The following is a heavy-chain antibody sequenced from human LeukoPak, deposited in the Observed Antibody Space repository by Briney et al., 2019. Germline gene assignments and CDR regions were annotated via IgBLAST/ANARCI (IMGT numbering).Heavy chain of an antibody. CDR1: GFTVSSNY. V-gene: IGHV3-66*01. CDR2: IYSGGST. Sequence: QTGGSLRLSCAASGFTVSSNYMSWVRQAPGKGLEWVSVIYSGGSTYYADSVKGRFNISRDISKNTVYLQMNSLRADDTAVYYCAEDRQWLRNNWFDPWGQGTLVTVSS. CDR3: AEDRQWLRNNWFDP. J-gene: IGHJ5*02. D-gene: IGHD5-12*01.